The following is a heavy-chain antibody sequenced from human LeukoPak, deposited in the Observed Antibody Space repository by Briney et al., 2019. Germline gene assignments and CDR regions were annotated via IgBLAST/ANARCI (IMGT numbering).Heavy chain of an antibody. CDR2: IRYDGSNK. V-gene: IGHV3-30*02. CDR3: AKGDNCGGDCYPVDY. CDR1: GFTVSSNY. Sequence: PGGSLRLSCAASGFTVSSNYMSWVRQAPGKGLEWVAFIRYDGSNKYYADSVKGRFTISRDNSKNTLYLQMNSLRAEDTAVYYCAKGDNCGGDCYPVDYWGQGTLVTVSS. D-gene: IGHD2-21*02. J-gene: IGHJ4*02.